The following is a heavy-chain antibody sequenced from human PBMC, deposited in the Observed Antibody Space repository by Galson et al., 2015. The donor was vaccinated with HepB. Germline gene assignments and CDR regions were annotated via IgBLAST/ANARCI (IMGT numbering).Heavy chain of an antibody. CDR3: ARASDVGSGLAVGGRWFDP. CDR1: GFTFSSYS. Sequence: SLRLSCAASGFTFSSYSMNWVRQAPGKGLEWVSSISSSSSYIYYADSVKGRFTISRDNAKNSLYLQMNSLRAEDTAVYYCARASDVGSGLAVGGRWFDPWGQGTLVTVSS. J-gene: IGHJ5*02. D-gene: IGHD3-10*01. V-gene: IGHV3-21*01. CDR2: ISSSSSYI.